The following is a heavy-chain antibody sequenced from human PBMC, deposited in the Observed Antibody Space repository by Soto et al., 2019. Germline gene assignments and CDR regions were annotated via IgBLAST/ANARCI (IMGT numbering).Heavy chain of an antibody. Sequence: EVRLVQSGAEVKQPGESLKISCKGSGYSFSKYYIGRVRQMSGKDLEWMGIIYPDDSDTRYSPSFQGQVTISADKSISTAYLQWSSLKTSDTAMYYCVRMGFSGGGCLSYFYYGMDVWGQGTTVTVSS. J-gene: IGHJ6*02. CDR1: GYSFSKYY. CDR3: VRMGFSGGGCLSYFYYGMDV. D-gene: IGHD2-15*01. V-gene: IGHV5-51*03. CDR2: IYPDDSDT.